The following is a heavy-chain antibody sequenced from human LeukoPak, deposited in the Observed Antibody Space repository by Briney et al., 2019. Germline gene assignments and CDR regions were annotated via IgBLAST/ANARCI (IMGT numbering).Heavy chain of an antibody. J-gene: IGHJ4*02. CDR2: ISYDGSNK. CDR3: ARDLYYYDSSGYYMDY. D-gene: IGHD3-22*01. Sequence: PGGSLRLSCAASGFTFSSYSMNWVRQAPGKGLEWVAVISYDGSNKYYADSVKGRFTISRDNSKNTLYLQMNSLRAEDTAVYYCARDLYYYDSSGYYMDYWGQGTLVTVSS. CDR1: GFTFSSYS. V-gene: IGHV3-30*03.